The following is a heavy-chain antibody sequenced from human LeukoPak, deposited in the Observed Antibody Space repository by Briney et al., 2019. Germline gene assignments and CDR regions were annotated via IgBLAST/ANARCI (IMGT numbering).Heavy chain of an antibody. CDR3: ARGRQSERYHNFDY. Sequence: SETLSLTCTVSGGSISSGDYYWSWIRQPPGKGLEWIGEINHSGSTNYNPSLKSRVTISVDTSKNQFSLKLSSVTAADTAVYYCARGRQSERYHNFDYWGQGTLVTVSS. CDR2: INHSGST. V-gene: IGHV4-39*07. D-gene: IGHD1-26*01. CDR1: GGSISSGDYY. J-gene: IGHJ4*02.